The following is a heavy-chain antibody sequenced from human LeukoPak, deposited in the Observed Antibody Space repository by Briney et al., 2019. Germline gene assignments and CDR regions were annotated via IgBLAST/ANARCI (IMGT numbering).Heavy chain of an antibody. V-gene: IGHV3-48*02. CDR3: ARDKNGYYYYGMDV. J-gene: IGHJ6*02. CDR2: ISSSSSTI. Sequence: GGSLRLSCAASGFSFNSYSMNWVRQAPGKGLEWVSYISSSSSTIYYEDSEKGRFTISRDNAKNSLYLQMNSLRDEDTAVYYCARDKNGYYYYGMDVWGQGTTVTVSS. CDR1: GFSFNSYS. D-gene: IGHD2-8*01.